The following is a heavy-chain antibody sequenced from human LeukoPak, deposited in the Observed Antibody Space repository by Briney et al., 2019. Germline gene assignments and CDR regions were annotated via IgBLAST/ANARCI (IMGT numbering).Heavy chain of an antibody. CDR3: ARDRRHCSSTSSYRKGFDP. V-gene: IGHV3-21*01. D-gene: IGHD2-2*01. J-gene: IGHJ5*02. Sequence: GGSLRLSCAASGFTFSSYSMNWVRQAPGKGLEWVSSISSSSSYIYYADSVKGRFTISRDNPKNYLYLPMNSLRAEDTAVYYCARDRRHCSSTSSYRKGFDPWGQGTLVTVSS. CDR1: GFTFSSYS. CDR2: ISSSSSYI.